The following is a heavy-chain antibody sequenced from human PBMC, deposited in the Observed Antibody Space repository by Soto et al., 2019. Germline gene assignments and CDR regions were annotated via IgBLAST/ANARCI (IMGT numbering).Heavy chain of an antibody. V-gene: IGHV4-59*01. CDR2: IYWSGST. D-gene: IGHD6-13*01. J-gene: IGHJ6*02. CDR3: AREGSSSWSGDYGMDV. CDR1: GGSMRRYY. Sequence: SETLSLTCTVSGGSMRRYYWSWIRQPPGKGLEWIGYIYWSGSTNYNPSLKSRVTMSVDTSNNQFSLKLNSVTAADTAVFYCAREGSSSWSGDYGMDVWGQGTTVTVS.